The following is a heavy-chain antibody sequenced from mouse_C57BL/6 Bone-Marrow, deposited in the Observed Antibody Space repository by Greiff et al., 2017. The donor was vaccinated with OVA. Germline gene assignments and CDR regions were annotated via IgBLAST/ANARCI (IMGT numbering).Heavy chain of an antibody. CDR1: GYTFTSYW. V-gene: IGHV1-64*01. Sequence: QVQLQQPGAELVKPGASVKLSCTASGYTFTSYWMHWVKQRPGQGLEWIGMIHPNSGSTNYNEKFKSKATLTIDKSSSTAYMQLSSLTSEDSAVYYCAIDGYHYAMGYWGQGTAVTVSA. CDR2: IHPNSGST. J-gene: IGHJ4*01. D-gene: IGHD2-3*01. CDR3: AIDGYHYAMGY.